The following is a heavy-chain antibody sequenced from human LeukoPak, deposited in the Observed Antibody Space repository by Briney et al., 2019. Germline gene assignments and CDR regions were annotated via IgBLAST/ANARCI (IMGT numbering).Heavy chain of an antibody. D-gene: IGHD3-9*01. CDR1: GYMFTGYY. V-gene: IGHV1-2*02. J-gene: IGHJ5*02. CDR3: ARVSTSGYRDWLDP. Sequence: VRVSCKASGYMFTGYYMHWVRQAPGQGLEWMGWINPNSGGTNYAQKFQGRVTMTRDTSISTAYMELSSLRSDDTAVYYCARVSTSGYRDWLDPWGQGTLVTVSS. CDR2: INPNSGGT.